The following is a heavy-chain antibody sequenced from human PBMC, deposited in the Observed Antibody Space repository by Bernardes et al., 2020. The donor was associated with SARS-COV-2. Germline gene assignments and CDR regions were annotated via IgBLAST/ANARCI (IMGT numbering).Heavy chain of an antibody. J-gene: IGHJ6*02. CDR2: INPNSGGT. D-gene: IGHD6-13*01. CDR1: GYTFTGYD. Sequence: ASVKLSCEASGYTFTGYDMHWVRQAPGQGLEWMGWINPNSGGTNYAQKFQGWVTMTRDKSISTAYMELSRLRSDDTAVYYCAREILCSSWYPYDEYYYYYNGMDVWGQGTTVTVSS. CDR3: AREILCSSWYPYDEYYYYYNGMDV. V-gene: IGHV1-2*04.